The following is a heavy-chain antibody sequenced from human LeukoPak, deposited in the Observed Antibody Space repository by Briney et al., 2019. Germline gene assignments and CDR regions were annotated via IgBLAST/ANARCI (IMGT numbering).Heavy chain of an antibody. J-gene: IGHJ3*02. Sequence: PSETLSVTCAVSGGSISSYYWSWIRQPPGKGLEWIGYIYYSGSTNYNPSLKSRVTISVDTSKNQFSLRLSSVTAADTAVYYCARLRGSSLDAFDIWGQGTMVTVSS. V-gene: IGHV4-59*01. D-gene: IGHD6-13*01. CDR3: ARLRGSSLDAFDI. CDR1: GGSISSYY. CDR2: IYYSGST.